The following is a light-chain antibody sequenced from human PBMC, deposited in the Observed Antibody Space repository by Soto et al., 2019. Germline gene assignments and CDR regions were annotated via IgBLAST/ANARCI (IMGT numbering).Light chain of an antibody. Sequence: EIVLTQSPATLSLSPGERATLSCRASQSVSNYVAWYQQKPGQAPRLLIHDASNRASGIPARFSGSGPGTDFTLTISSLVPEDFAVYYCHQRSNWPLYTFGQGTKLEIK. CDR2: DAS. V-gene: IGKV3-11*01. CDR3: HQRSNWPLYT. J-gene: IGKJ2*01. CDR1: QSVSNY.